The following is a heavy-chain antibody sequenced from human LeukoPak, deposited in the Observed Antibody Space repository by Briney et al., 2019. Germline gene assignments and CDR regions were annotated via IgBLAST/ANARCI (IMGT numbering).Heavy chain of an antibody. Sequence: GGSLRLSCAAAGFTFSNYAMHWVRQAPGKGLEWVAVISFDGTNKYYANSVQGRFTISRDNSKNTLYLQMNSLRAEDTALYYCARDMYDNGWSSFDYWGQGTLVTVSS. V-gene: IGHV3-30-3*01. CDR3: ARDMYDNGWSSFDY. J-gene: IGHJ4*02. D-gene: IGHD3-10*01. CDR1: GFTFSNYA. CDR2: ISFDGTNK.